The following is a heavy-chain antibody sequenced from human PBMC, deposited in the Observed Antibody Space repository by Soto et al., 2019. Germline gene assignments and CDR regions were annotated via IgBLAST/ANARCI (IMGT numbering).Heavy chain of an antibody. D-gene: IGHD2-15*01. CDR2: INPDGRTI. Sequence: GSLRLSCAASAFSFSTSWMHWVRQAPGEGLVWVSRINPDGRTINYADSVKGRFTISRDNAKNTLYLQMNILRAEDTAVYFCARDQTDSGGYSDSWGQGTLVTVSS. CDR1: AFSFSTSW. CDR3: ARDQTDSGGYSDS. V-gene: IGHV3-74*01. J-gene: IGHJ4*02.